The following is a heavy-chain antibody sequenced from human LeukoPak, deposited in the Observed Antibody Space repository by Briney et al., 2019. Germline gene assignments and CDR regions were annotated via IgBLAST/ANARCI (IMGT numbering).Heavy chain of an antibody. Sequence: GGSLRLSCAASGFTFNTAWMHWVRQAPGKGLGWVSRIYSDGSATTYAEFVKGRFTISRDNAKNTLYLQMNSLRIEDTAVYYCATDSGHSSSYWGQGTKVTVSA. CDR1: GFTFNTAW. CDR3: ATDSGHSSSY. V-gene: IGHV3-74*03. CDR2: IYSDGSAT. D-gene: IGHD2/OR15-2a*01. J-gene: IGHJ3*01.